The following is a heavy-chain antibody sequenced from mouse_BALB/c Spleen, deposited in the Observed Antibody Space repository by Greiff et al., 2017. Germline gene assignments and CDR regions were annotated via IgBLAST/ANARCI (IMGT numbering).Heavy chain of an antibody. CDR3: ARAYYYGSSYYFDY. J-gene: IGHJ2*01. D-gene: IGHD1-1*01. CDR2: IWGDGST. Sequence: VQRVESGPGLVAPSQSLSITCTVSGFSLTGYGVNWVRQPPGKGLEWLGMIWGDGSTDYNSALKSRLSISKDNSKSQVFLKMNSLQTDDTARYYCARAYYYGSSYYFDYWGQGTTLTVSS. V-gene: IGHV2-6-7*01. CDR1: GFSLTGYG.